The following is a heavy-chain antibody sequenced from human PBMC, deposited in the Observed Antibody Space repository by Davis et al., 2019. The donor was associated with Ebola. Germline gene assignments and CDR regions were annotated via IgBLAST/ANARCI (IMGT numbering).Heavy chain of an antibody. CDR1: GFTFSSYS. J-gene: IGHJ1*01. CDR2: ISSSSSYI. V-gene: IGHV3-21*04. D-gene: IGHD3-22*01. CDR3: AKDPYYYDSSGYYGPNPFQH. Sequence: GGSLRLSCAASGFTFSSYSMNWVRQAPGKGLEWVSSISSSSSYIYYADSVKGRFTISRDNAKNSLYLQMNSLRAEDTAVYYCAKDPYYYDSSGYYGPNPFQHWGQGTLVTVSS.